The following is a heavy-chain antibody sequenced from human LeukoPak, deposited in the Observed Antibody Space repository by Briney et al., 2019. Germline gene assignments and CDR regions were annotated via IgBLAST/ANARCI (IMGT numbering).Heavy chain of an antibody. CDR1: GGSISTTHW. Sequence: SETLSLTCAVSGGSISTTHWWTWVRQFPGKGLEWIGEIHHSGANNNNLSLKSHVTISVDKSKNHFALKMSSVTAADTAVYYCARGHPRLRSFDIWGRGTMVTVSS. CDR3: ARGHPRLRSFDI. J-gene: IGHJ3*02. CDR2: IHHSGAN. V-gene: IGHV4-4*02.